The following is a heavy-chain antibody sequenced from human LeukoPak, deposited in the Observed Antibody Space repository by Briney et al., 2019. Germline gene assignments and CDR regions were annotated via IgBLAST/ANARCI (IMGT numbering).Heavy chain of an antibody. CDR1: GGTFSSYA. V-gene: IGHV1-69*05. J-gene: IGHJ5*02. D-gene: IGHD3-10*01. Sequence: ASVKVSCKASGGTFSSYAISWVRQAPGQGLEWMGGIIPIFGTANCAQKFQGIITITTDESTSTAYMELSSLRSEDTAVYYCASPMVRGVGGFDPWGQGTLVTVSS. CDR2: IIPIFGTA. CDR3: ASPMVRGVGGFDP.